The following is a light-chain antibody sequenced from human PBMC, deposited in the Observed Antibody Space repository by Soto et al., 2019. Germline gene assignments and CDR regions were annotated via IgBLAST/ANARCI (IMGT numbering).Light chain of an antibody. V-gene: IGKV3-20*01. Sequence: EIVLTQSPGTMSLSPGERATLSCRASQSVSSSYLAWDQQKPGQAPRLLIYGASSRATGIPDRFSGSVSGTDFTLTISRLEPEDFAVYYCQQYGSSPTITFGQGTRLEN. CDR3: QQYGSSPTIT. CDR2: GAS. CDR1: QSVSSSY. J-gene: IGKJ5*01.